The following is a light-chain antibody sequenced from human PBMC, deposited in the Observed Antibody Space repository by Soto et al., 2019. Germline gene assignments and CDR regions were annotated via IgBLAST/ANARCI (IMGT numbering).Light chain of an antibody. CDR3: QQTYSNPFT. V-gene: IGKV1-39*01. J-gene: IGKJ3*01. CDR1: QSINKY. CDR2: GAS. Sequence: DIQMTQSPSSLSASVGDRVTITFRASQSINKYINWYQQKPGKAPNLLINGASSLQSGVPSRFSGSGSGTDFTLTISNLQPEDFATYYCQQTYSNPFTFVTGTKVDI.